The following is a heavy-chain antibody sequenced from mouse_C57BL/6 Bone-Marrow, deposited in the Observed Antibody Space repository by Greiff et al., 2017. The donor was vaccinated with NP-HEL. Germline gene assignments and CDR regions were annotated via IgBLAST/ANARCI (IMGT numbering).Heavy chain of an antibody. Sequence: VQLQQSGAELVRPGASVTLSCKASGYTFTDYEMHWVKQTPVHGLEWIGAIEPETGGTAYNQKFKGKAILTADKSSSTAYMELRSLTSEDSAVYYCTRGVYYGSSYGAMDYWGQGTSVTVSS. V-gene: IGHV1-15*01. CDR3: TRGVYYGSSYGAMDY. D-gene: IGHD1-1*01. J-gene: IGHJ4*01. CDR1: GYTFTDYE. CDR2: IEPETGGT.